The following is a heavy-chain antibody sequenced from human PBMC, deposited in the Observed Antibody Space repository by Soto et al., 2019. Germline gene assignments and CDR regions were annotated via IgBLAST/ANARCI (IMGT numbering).Heavy chain of an antibody. CDR2: ISSNGVVT. CDR3: ASRARPDFYYMDV. D-gene: IGHD6-6*01. CDR1: GFTLSGYA. J-gene: IGHJ6*03. V-gene: IGHV3-64*01. Sequence: EVQLAESGGGLAQPGGSLRLSWAASGFTLSGYAMDWVRLAPGKGLEYVSGISSNGVVTYYANSVQGRFTSSRDNSKNTLYLQMGSLRPEDMAVYYCASRARPDFYYMDVWGKGTTVTVAS.